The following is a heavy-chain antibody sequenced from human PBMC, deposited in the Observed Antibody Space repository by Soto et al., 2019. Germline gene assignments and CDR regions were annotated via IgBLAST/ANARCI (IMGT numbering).Heavy chain of an antibody. D-gene: IGHD4-17*01. Sequence: GESLKISCKGSGYSFTSYWIGWVRQMPGKGLEWMGIIYPGDSDTRYRPSFQGQVTISADKSISTAYLQWSSLKASDTAMYYCARPSCLGVSTVGGLYYGMDVWGQGTTVTVSS. CDR1: GYSFTSYW. V-gene: IGHV5-51*01. CDR3: ARPSCLGVSTVGGLYYGMDV. J-gene: IGHJ6*02. CDR2: IYPGDSDT.